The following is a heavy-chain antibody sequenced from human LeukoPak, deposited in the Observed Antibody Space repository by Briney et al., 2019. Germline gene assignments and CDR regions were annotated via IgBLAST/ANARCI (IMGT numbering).Heavy chain of an antibody. Sequence: GRSLRLSCAASGFTFSNFAIHWVRQAPGKGLEWVAVILYDGRNKYYGDSVEGRFTISRDNSKNTVYLEMNSLRAEDTAVYYCARDLGNRGIAVAGTSYYYGMDVWGQGTTVTVSS. CDR3: ARDLGNRGIAVAGTSYYYGMDV. J-gene: IGHJ6*02. CDR2: ILYDGRNK. V-gene: IGHV3-30*03. CDR1: GFTFSNFA. D-gene: IGHD6-19*01.